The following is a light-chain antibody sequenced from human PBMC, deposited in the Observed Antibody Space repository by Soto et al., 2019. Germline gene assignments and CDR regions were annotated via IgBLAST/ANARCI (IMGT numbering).Light chain of an antibody. Sequence: QSALTQPPSASGSPGQSVTISCTGTKNDIGVYDFVSWYQHHPGKAPRLIIYEVVQRPSGVPDRFSGSKSGNTASLTVSGLQAADEAAYFRKSYAGSNTYVFGSGTTVTVL. J-gene: IGLJ1*01. CDR2: EVV. V-gene: IGLV2-8*01. CDR3: KSYAGSNTYV. CDR1: KNDIGVYDF.